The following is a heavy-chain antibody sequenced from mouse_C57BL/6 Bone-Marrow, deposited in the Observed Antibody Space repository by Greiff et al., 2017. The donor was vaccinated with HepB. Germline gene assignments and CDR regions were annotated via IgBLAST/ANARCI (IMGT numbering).Heavy chain of an antibody. CDR3: AKKIYYGNYGMDY. D-gene: IGHD2-1*01. Sequence: QVQLKESGPGLVQPSQSLSITCTVSGFSLTSYGVHWVRQSPGKGLEWLGVIWRGGSTDYNAAFMSRLSITKDNSKSQVFFKMNSLQADDTAIYYCAKKIYYGNYGMDYWGQGTSVTVSS. J-gene: IGHJ4*01. CDR2: IWRGGST. V-gene: IGHV2-5*01. CDR1: GFSLTSYG.